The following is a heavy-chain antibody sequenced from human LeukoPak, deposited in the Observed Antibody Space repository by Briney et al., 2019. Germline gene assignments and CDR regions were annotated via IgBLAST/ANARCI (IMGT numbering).Heavy chain of an antibody. Sequence: PSETLSLTCTVSGGSISSSSYYWGWIRQPPGKGLEWTGSIYYSGSTYYNPSLKSRVTISLDTPKSHVSLKLSSATAADTAVYYCARHDSLMSQPCSSTSCYTGGGYNWFDPWGQGTLVTVSS. V-gene: IGHV4-39*01. CDR2: IYYSGST. J-gene: IGHJ5*02. CDR1: GGSISSSSYY. CDR3: ARHDSLMSQPCSSTSCYTGGGYNWFDP. D-gene: IGHD2-2*02.